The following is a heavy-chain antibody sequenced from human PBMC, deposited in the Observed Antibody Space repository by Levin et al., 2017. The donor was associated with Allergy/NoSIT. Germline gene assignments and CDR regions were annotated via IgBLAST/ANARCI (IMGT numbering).Heavy chain of an antibody. CDR3: ARGGPPNYDYNWGSYRDGYFDY. CDR2: IRNKAHGGTT. V-gene: IGHV3-49*04. J-gene: IGHJ4*02. Sequence: GGSLRLSCTGSGFTFGDYAMSWVRQAPGKGLEWVGFIRNKAHGGTTEYAASVKGRLTISRDGSKSIAYLQRKSLKTEEKAVYFCARGGPPNYDYNWGSYRDGYFDYWGQGTLVTVSS. CDR1: GFTFGDYA. D-gene: IGHD3-16*02.